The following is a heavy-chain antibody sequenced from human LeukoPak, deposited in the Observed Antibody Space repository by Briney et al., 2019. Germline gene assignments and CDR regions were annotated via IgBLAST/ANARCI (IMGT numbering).Heavy chain of an antibody. D-gene: IGHD3-10*01. CDR2: IYYSGST. J-gene: IGHJ4*02. CDR1: GGSISSYY. Sequence: SETLSLTCTVSGGSISSYYWSWVRQPPEKGLEWIGYIYYSGSTNYNPSLKSRVTISVDTSENQFSLQLTSVTAADTAVYFCTRGGSNFDYWGQGTLVTVSS. CDR3: TRGGSNFDY. V-gene: IGHV4-59*01.